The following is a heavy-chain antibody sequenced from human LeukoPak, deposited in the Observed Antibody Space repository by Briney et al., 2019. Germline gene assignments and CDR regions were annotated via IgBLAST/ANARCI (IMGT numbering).Heavy chain of an antibody. V-gene: IGHV3-21*01. D-gene: IGHD5-18*01. CDR2: ISISSSYI. Sequence: PGGSLRLSCAASGFTFSSYSMNWVPQAPGKGLEWVSSISISSSYIYYADSLKGRFTISRDNAKNSLSLQLNSLRAEDTAVYYCARVGTGYGSDYWGEGALGTVSS. CDR3: ARVGTGYGSDY. CDR1: GFTFSSYS. J-gene: IGHJ4*02.